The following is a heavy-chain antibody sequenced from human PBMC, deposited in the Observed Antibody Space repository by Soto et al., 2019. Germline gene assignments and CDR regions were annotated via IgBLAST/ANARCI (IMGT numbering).Heavy chain of an antibody. Sequence: GASVKVSCKASGYTFTSYGISWVRQAPGQGLEWMGWISAYNGNTNYAQKLQGRVTMTTDTSTSTAYLELRRLRSDDTAVYYCARDRIQLWLPYYFDYWGQGTLVTVSS. V-gene: IGHV1-18*01. CDR2: ISAYNGNT. CDR3: ARDRIQLWLPYYFDY. CDR1: GYTFTSYG. J-gene: IGHJ4*02. D-gene: IGHD5-18*01.